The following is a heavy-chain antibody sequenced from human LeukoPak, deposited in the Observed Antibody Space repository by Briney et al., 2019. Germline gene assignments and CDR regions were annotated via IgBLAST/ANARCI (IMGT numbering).Heavy chain of an antibody. J-gene: IGHJ4*02. CDR2: ISGYDGNT. CDR1: GYTFTTYG. Sequence: ASVKVSCKASGYTFTTYGVSWVRQAPGQGFEWMGWISGYDGNTNYAQKLRGRVTMNTDTSTSTAYMDLMSLRSDDTALYYRARTVTASSYYFDYWGQGTLVTVSS. D-gene: IGHD2-21*02. V-gene: IGHV1-18*01. CDR3: ARTVTASSYYFDY.